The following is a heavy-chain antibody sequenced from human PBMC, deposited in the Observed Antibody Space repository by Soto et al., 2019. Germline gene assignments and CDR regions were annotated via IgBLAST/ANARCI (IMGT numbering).Heavy chain of an antibody. CDR1: GFSISNYE. Sequence: GGSLRLSCVASGFSISNYEMNWVRQAPGKGLEWVSYISGSGSTVYYADSVKGRFTISRDNAKNSVYLQINTLRVEDTAIYYCARNPSGQWVVPLYCDLWGQGTRVTVSS. CDR3: ARNPSGQWVVPLYCDL. V-gene: IGHV3-48*03. J-gene: IGHJ4*02. CDR2: ISGSGSTV. D-gene: IGHD6-19*01.